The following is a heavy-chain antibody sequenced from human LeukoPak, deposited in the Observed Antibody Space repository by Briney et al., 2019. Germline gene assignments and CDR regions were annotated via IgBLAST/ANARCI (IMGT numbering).Heavy chain of an antibody. J-gene: IGHJ4*02. V-gene: IGHV3-20*04. CDR3: ARVPRSNWNEY. D-gene: IGHD1-1*01. CDR1: GFTFDDYG. Sequence: GGSLRLSCAASGFTFDDYGMSWVRQAPGKGLEWVSDINWNGGSTGYADSVKGRFTISRDNAKNSLYLQMNSLRAEDTAVYYCARVPRSNWNEYWGQGTLVTVSS. CDR2: INWNGGST.